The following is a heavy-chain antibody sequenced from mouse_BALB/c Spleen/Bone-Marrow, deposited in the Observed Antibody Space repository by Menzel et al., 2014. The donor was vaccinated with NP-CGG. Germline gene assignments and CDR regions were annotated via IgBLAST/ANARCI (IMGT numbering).Heavy chain of an antibody. D-gene: IGHD2-1*01. Sequence: EVKLMESGPDLVIPSRSLPLTCTVTGYSITSGYSWHWIRQFPGNKLEWMGYIYYSGSTNYNPSLKSRISITRDTSKNQFFLQLNSVTTEDTATYYCARDGNYDYFDYWGQGTTLTVSS. CDR3: ARDGNYDYFDY. V-gene: IGHV3-1*02. J-gene: IGHJ2*01. CDR1: GYSITSGYS. CDR2: IYYSGST.